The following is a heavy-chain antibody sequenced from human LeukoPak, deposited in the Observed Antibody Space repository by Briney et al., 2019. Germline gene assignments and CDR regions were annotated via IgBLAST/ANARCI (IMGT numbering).Heavy chain of an antibody. CDR2: IIPIFGIA. CDR1: GGTFSSYA. D-gene: IGHD5-12*01. J-gene: IGHJ4*02. Sequence: SVKVSCKASGGTFSSYAISWVRQAPGQGLEWMGRIIPIFGIALYAQKFQGRVTITADKSTSTAYMELSSLRCEDTAVYYCARRGRNRGYDFWGQGSLVSVSS. CDR3: ARRGRNRGYDF. V-gene: IGHV1-69*04.